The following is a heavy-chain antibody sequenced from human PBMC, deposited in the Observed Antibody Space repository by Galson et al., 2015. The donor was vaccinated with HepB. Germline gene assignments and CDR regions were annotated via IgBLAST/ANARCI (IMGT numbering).Heavy chain of an antibody. D-gene: IGHD6-19*01. V-gene: IGHV3-23*01. Sequence: SLRLSCAVSGFTFSSYAMTWVRQAPGKGLEWISVISNGGDSPYYADSVKGRFAISRDDSKSTLYLQMNSLRAEDTAIYYCAKLVHSSVWDPFDYWGQGSLVTVSS. CDR2: ISNGGDSP. J-gene: IGHJ4*02. CDR1: GFTFSSYA. CDR3: AKLVHSSVWDPFDY.